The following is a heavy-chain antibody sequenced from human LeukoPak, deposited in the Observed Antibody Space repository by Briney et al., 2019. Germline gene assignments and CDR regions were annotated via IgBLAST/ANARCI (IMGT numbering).Heavy chain of an antibody. CDR1: GGSISSSSYY. CDR3: ARGPRDQFDY. J-gene: IGHJ4*02. V-gene: IGHV4-39*07. Sequence: SETLSLTCTVSGGSISSSSYYWGWIRQPPGKGLEWIGSIYYSGSTYYNPSLKSRVTISVDTSKNQFSLKLRSVTAADTAVYYCARGPRDQFDYWGQGTLVTVSS. CDR2: IYYSGST.